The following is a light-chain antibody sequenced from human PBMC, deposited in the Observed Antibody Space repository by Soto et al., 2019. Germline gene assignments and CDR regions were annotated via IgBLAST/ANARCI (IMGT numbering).Light chain of an antibody. CDR2: GAS. V-gene: IGKV3-20*01. CDR1: QSVSSSF. J-gene: IGKJ4*01. CDR3: QQYGSSPLT. Sequence: EIVLTQSPGTLSLSPGERATLSCRASQSVSSSFLAWYQQKPGQAPRLLIYGASSRATGIPDRFSGSGSGXXXXXTIXXXXXEDVAVYYCQQYGSSPLTFGGGTKVEIK.